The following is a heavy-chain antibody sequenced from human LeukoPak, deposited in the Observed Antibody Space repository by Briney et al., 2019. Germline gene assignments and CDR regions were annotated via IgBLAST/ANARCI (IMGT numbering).Heavy chain of an antibody. Sequence: TGGSLRLSCATSGFTLSLAWMHWVRQAPGKGLVWVSRINSDASTINYADSVKGRFTISRDNAKNTLYLQMNNLRAEDTAVYYCAREDCTIGAVCSSLLDHWGRGTLVTVSS. CDR2: INSDASTI. D-gene: IGHD2-8*01. CDR3: AREDCTIGAVCSSLLDH. V-gene: IGHV3-74*01. CDR1: GFTLSLAW. J-gene: IGHJ4*02.